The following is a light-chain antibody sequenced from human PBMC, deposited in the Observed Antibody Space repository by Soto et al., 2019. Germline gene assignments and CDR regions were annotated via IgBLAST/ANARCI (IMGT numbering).Light chain of an antibody. V-gene: IGKV1-39*01. J-gene: IGKJ1*01. CDR2: DAS. CDR1: QRISSF. Sequence: DIPMTQSPSSLSASVGDRVTITCRASQRISSFLNSYLQNPGNAPKLLIFDASNLQGGVPSRFSGSGASTDFTLTISPLQPEDFATYYCQQSYGTPWTFGQGTEV. CDR3: QQSYGTPWT.